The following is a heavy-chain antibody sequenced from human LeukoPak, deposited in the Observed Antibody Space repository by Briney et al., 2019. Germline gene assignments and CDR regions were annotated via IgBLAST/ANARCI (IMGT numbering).Heavy chain of an antibody. V-gene: IGHV3-21*01. CDR2: ISSSGSYI. CDR1: GFTFSTYS. Sequence: GGSLRLSGAASGFTFSTYSMNWVRQAPGKGLEWVSCISSSGSYIYYADSVKGRFTISRDNAKNAVYLQMNSLRGEDTAVYYCVREMATGVDAFDIWGQGTMVTVFS. D-gene: IGHD5-24*01. J-gene: IGHJ3*02. CDR3: VREMATGVDAFDI.